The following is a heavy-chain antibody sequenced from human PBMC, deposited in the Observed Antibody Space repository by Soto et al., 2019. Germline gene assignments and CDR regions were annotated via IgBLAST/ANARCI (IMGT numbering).Heavy chain of an antibody. CDR1: GGTFSSYT. V-gene: IGHV1-69*02. D-gene: IGHD4-17*01. J-gene: IGHJ3*02. Sequence: SVKVSCKASGGTFSSYTISWVRQAPGQGLEWMGRIIPILGIANYAQKFQGRVTITADKSTSTAYMELSSLRSEDTAVYYCASTGDYLYDAFDIWGQGTMVTVSS. CDR3: ASTGDYLYDAFDI. CDR2: IIPILGIA.